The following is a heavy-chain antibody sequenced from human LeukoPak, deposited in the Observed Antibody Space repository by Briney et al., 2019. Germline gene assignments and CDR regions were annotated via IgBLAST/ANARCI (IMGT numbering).Heavy chain of an antibody. V-gene: IGHV4-34*01. J-gene: IGHJ4*02. CDR1: GGSFSGYY. Sequence: SETLSLTCAVYGGSFSGYYWSWIRQPPGKGLEWIGEINHSGSTNYNPSLKSRVTISVDTSKNQFSLKLSSVTAADTAAYYCARADGIVGASYYFDYWGQGTLVTVSS. CDR2: INHSGST. CDR3: ARADGIVGASYYFDY. D-gene: IGHD1-26*01.